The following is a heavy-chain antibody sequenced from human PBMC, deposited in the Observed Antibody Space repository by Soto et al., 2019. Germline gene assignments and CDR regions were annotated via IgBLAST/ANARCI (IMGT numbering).Heavy chain of an antibody. Sequence: PSETLSLTCTVSGGSISSYYWSWIRQPPGKGLEWIGYIYYSGSTYYNSSLKSRVTISLDTSKNQFSLKLSSVTAADTAVYYCASQHYYDSSGYYVVYWGQGTLVTVSS. CDR3: ASQHYYDSSGYYVVY. D-gene: IGHD3-22*01. CDR2: IYYSGST. V-gene: IGHV4-59*08. CDR1: GGSISSYY. J-gene: IGHJ4*02.